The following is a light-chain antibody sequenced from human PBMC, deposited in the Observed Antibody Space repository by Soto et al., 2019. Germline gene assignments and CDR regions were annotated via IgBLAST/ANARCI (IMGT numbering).Light chain of an antibody. Sequence: IQFTQSPSSLSASVGDRVTFTCRASEDISSYLAWYQQKPGTAPKLLIYAASALHSGVPSRFSGSGPGTEFTLSISSLHSDGFATYYCQQYNSYSWTFGQGTKV. CDR2: AAS. CDR3: QQYNSYSWT. CDR1: EDISSY. V-gene: IGKV1-9*01. J-gene: IGKJ1*01.